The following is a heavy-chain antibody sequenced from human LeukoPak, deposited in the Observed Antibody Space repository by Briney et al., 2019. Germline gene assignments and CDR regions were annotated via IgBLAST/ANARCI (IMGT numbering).Heavy chain of an antibody. CDR1: GGSFSGYY. V-gene: IGHV4-34*01. J-gene: IGHJ6*03. CDR2: INHSGST. Sequence: AETLSLTCAVYGGSFSGYYWSSIRQPPGKGLEWIGEINHSGSTNYTPPLQSRVTISVDTSKNQFSLKLSSVTAADTAVYYCARRSAYMDVWGKGTTVTVSS. CDR3: ARRSAYMDV.